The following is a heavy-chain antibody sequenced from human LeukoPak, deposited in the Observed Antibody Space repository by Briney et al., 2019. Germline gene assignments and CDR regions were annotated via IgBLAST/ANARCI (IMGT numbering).Heavy chain of an antibody. Sequence: AGGSLRLSCAASGFTFSSYAMSWVRQAPGKGLEWVSAISGSGGSTYYADSVKGRFTISRDNSKNTLYLQMNSLRAEDTAVYYCAREWEGTTGSGYYYYGMDVWGQGTTVTVSS. CDR3: AREWEGTTGSGYYYYGMDV. V-gene: IGHV3-23*01. CDR2: ISGSGGST. CDR1: GFTFSSYA. D-gene: IGHD1-1*01. J-gene: IGHJ6*02.